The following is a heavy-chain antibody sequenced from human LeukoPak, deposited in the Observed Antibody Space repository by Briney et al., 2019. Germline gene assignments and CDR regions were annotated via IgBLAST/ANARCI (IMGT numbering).Heavy chain of an antibody. J-gene: IGHJ4*02. CDR3: AKGGGYSYGGGSDY. V-gene: IGHV3-23*01. D-gene: IGHD5-18*01. CDR1: GFTFSSYA. CDR2: ISGSGGST. Sequence: GGSLRLSCAASGFTFSSYAMSWVRQAPGKGLEWVSAISGSGGSTYYADSVKGRLTISRDNSKNTLYLQMNSLRAEDTAVYYCAKGGGYSYGGGSDYWGQGTLVTVSS.